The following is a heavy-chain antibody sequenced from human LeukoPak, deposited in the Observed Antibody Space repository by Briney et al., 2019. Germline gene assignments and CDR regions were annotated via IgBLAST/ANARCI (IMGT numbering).Heavy chain of an antibody. CDR2: IIPILGIA. V-gene: IGHV1-69*02. J-gene: IGHJ5*02. CDR1: GGTFSSYT. CDR3: ARGAGMGATGWFDP. D-gene: IGHD1-26*01. Sequence: SVKVSCKASGGTFSSYTISWVRQAPGQGLEWMGRIIPILGIANYAQKFQGRVTITADKSTSTAYMELSSLRSEDTAVYYCARGAGMGATGWFDPWGQGTLVTVSS.